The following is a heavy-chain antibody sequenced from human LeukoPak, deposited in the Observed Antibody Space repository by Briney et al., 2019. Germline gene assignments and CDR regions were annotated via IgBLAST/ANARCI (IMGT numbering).Heavy chain of an antibody. V-gene: IGHV4-59*01. D-gene: IGHD3-10*01. Sequence: SETLSLTCTVSGGSISSYYWSWIRQPPGKGLEWIGYIYYSGSTNYNPSLKSRVTISVDTSKNQFSLKLSSVTAADTAVYYCARVFDSGSQAYFYYMDVWGKGTTVIISS. CDR3: ARVFDSGSQAYFYYMDV. J-gene: IGHJ6*03. CDR2: IYYSGST. CDR1: GGSISSYY.